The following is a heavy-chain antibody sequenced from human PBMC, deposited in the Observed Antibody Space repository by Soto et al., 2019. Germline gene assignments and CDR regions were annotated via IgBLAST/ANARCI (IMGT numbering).Heavy chain of an antibody. J-gene: IGHJ4*02. V-gene: IGHV4-61*01. Sequence: ASETLSLTCTVSGGSVSSGSYYWSWIRQPPGKGLEWIGYIYYSGSTNYNPSLKSRVTISVDTSKNQFSLKLSSVTAADTAVYYCARGDYDYVWGSYRPFDYWGQGTLVTVSS. CDR3: ARGDYDYVWGSYRPFDY. CDR1: GGSVSSGSYY. CDR2: IYYSGST. D-gene: IGHD3-16*02.